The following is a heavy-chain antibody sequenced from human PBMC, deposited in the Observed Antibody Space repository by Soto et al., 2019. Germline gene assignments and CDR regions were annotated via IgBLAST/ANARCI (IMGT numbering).Heavy chain of an antibody. V-gene: IGHV3-30*18. J-gene: IGHJ4*02. CDR2: ISYDGSNK. D-gene: IGHD2-15*01. CDR3: AKSGCSGGSCPLGY. Sequence: GGSLRLSCAASGFTFSSYGMHWVRQAPGKGLEWVAVISYDGSNKYYADSVKGRFTISRDNSKNTLYLQMNSLRAEDTAVYYCAKSGCSGGSCPLGYWGQGTLVTVSS. CDR1: GFTFSSYG.